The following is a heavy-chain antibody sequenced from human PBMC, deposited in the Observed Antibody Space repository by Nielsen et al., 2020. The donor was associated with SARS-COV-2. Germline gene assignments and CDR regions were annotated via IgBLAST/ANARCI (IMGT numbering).Heavy chain of an antibody. V-gene: IGHV1-2*06. J-gene: IGHJ4*02. CDR3: AAEVGGSYFDY. CDR1: GYTFTGYY. D-gene: IGHD1-26*01. Sequence: ASVKVSCKASGYTFTGYYMHWVRQAPGQGLEWMGRINPNSGGTNYAQKFQERVAITRDMSTSTAYMELSSLRSEDTAVYYCAAEVGGSYFDYWGQGTLVTVSS. CDR2: INPNSGGT.